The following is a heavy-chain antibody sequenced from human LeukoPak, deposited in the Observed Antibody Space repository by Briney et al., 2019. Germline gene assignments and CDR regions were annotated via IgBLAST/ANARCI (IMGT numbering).Heavy chain of an antibody. D-gene: IGHD3-3*01. CDR3: ARDAIFGVVIPPRFDP. V-gene: IGHV1-18*01. CDR1: GYTFTSYG. J-gene: IGHJ5*02. Sequence: ASVKVSCKASGYTFTSYGISWVRQAPGQGLERMGWISAYNGNTNYAQKLQGRVTMTTDTSTSTAYMELRSLRSDDTAVYYCARDAIFGVVIPPRFDPWGQGTLVTVSS. CDR2: ISAYNGNT.